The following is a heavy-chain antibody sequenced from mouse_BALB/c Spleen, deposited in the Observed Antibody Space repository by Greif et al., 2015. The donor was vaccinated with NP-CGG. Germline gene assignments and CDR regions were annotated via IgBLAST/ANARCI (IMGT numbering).Heavy chain of an antibody. CDR3: ARGSGNYAMDY. D-gene: IGHD1-3*01. CDR1: GFTFSSYG. J-gene: IGHJ4*01. Sequence: EVKVVESGGDLVKPGGSPKLSCAASGFTFSSYGMSWVRQTPDKRLEWVATISSGGSYTYYPDSVKGRFTISRDNAKNTLYLQMSSLKSEDTAMYYCARGSGNYAMDYWGQGTSVTVSS. V-gene: IGHV5-6*01. CDR2: ISSGGSYT.